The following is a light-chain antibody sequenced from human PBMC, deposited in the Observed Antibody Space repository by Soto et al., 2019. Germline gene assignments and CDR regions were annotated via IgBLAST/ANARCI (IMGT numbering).Light chain of an antibody. CDR1: QSISSY. J-gene: IGKJ4*01. CDR3: QQRGNWPPT. V-gene: IGKV3-11*01. Sequence: EIVLTQSPATLSLSPGERATLSCRASQSISSYLAWYQQKPGQAPRLLIYDASNRATGIPARFSGGGTGTDFTLPISSLEPEYFAVYYCQQRGNWPPTFGGGTKVEIK. CDR2: DAS.